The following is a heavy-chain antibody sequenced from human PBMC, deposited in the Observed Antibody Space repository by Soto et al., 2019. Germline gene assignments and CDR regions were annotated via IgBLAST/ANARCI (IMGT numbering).Heavy chain of an antibody. CDR3: ARLTWDLEFWSGLRSPYYYYYMDV. CDR1: GGTISSSSYY. CDR2: IYYSGST. V-gene: IGHV4-39*01. J-gene: IGHJ6*03. D-gene: IGHD3-3*01. Sequence: SETLSLTCTVSGGTISSSSYYWGWIRQPPGKGLEWIGSIYYSGSTYYNPSLKSRVTISVDTSKNQFSPKLSSVTAADTAVYYCARLTWDLEFWSGLRSPYYYYYMDVWGKGTTVTVSS.